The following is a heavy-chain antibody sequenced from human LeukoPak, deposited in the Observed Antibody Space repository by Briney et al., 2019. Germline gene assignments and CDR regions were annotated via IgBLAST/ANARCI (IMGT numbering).Heavy chain of an antibody. V-gene: IGHV5-51*01. CDR3: ARSGPDFWSGYSSASGWSDP. J-gene: IGHJ5*02. D-gene: IGHD3-3*01. Sequence: GESLKISCKGSGYSFTSYWIGWVRQMPGKGLEWMGIIYPGDSDTRYSPSFQGQVTISADKSISTAYLQWSSLKASDTAMYYCARSGPDFWSGYSSASGWSDPWGQGTLVTVSS. CDR2: IYPGDSDT. CDR1: GYSFTSYW.